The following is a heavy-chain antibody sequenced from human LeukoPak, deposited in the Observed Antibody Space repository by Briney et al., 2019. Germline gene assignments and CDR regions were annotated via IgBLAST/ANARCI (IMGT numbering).Heavy chain of an antibody. CDR1: GFTVSSNY. Sequence: GGSLRLSCAASGFTVSSNYTSCVSPAPGNGLEWVSVIYSGGSTYYADSVKGRFTISRDNSKNTLYLQMNSLRAEDTAVYYCARGRYYYYGMDVWGQGTTVTVSS. CDR2: IYSGGST. V-gene: IGHV3-53*01. J-gene: IGHJ6*02. CDR3: ARGRYYYYGMDV.